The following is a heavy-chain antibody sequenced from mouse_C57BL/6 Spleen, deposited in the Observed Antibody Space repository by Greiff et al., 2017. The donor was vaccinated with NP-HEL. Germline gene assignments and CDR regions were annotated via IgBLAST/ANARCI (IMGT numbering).Heavy chain of an antibody. Sequence: EVQLQESGPGLVKPSQSLSLTCSVTGYSITSGYYWNWIRQFPGNKLEWMGYISYDGSNNYNPSLKNRISITRDTSKNQFFLKLNSVTTEDTATYYCARGAYGDYWGQGTTLTVSS. J-gene: IGHJ2*01. CDR2: ISYDGSN. CDR3: ARGAYGDY. V-gene: IGHV3-6*01. CDR1: GYSITSGYY. D-gene: IGHD2-10*02.